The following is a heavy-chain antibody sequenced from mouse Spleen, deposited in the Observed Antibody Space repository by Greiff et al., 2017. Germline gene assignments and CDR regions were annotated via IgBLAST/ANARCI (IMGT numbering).Heavy chain of an antibody. CDR3: ARLRYDYAMDC. V-gene: IGHV5-9-3*01. CDR1: GFTFSSYA. CDR2: ISSGGSYT. J-gene: IGHJ4*01. D-gene: IGHD2-14*01. Sequence: EVQLQESGGGLVKPGGSLKLSCAASGFTFSSYAMSWVRQTPEKRLEWVATISSGGSYTYYPDSVKGRFTISRDNAKNTLYLQMSSLRSEDTAMYYCARLRYDYAMDCWGQGTSVTVSA.